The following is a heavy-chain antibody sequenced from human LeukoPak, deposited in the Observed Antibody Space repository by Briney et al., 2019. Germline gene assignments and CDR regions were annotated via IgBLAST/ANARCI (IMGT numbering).Heavy chain of an antibody. D-gene: IGHD2-21*01. J-gene: IGHJ4*02. V-gene: IGHV3-23*01. CDR1: GFTFSSYA. Sequence: GGSLRLSCAASGFTFSSYAMSWVRQAPGKGLEWVSAISGSGGSTYYADSVKGRFTISRDNSKNTLYLQMNSLRAEDTAVYYCARAYCGGDCYMDLLYFDYWGQGTLVTVSS. CDR2: ISGSGGST. CDR3: ARAYCGGDCYMDLLYFDY.